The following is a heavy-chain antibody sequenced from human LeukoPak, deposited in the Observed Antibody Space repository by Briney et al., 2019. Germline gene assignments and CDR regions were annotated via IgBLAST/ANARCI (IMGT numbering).Heavy chain of an antibody. Sequence: PGGSLRLSCPASELTFSSYAMSWFRQAQGKGLDWFSVISGSGDSTHYADSVKGRFTISRDNSKTTLYVQMNSLRAEDTAVYYCATHGSGSYYNAPDYWGQGTLVTVSS. CDR3: ATHGSGSYYNAPDY. CDR2: ISGSGDST. V-gene: IGHV3-23*01. CDR1: ELTFSSYA. D-gene: IGHD3-10*01. J-gene: IGHJ4*02.